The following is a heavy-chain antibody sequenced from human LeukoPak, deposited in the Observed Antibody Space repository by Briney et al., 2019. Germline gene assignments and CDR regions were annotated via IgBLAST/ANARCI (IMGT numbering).Heavy chain of an antibody. D-gene: IGHD3-16*01. V-gene: IGHV3-11*01. CDR3: ARASSVLSWAFDY. CDR2: ISSSGSTT. CDR1: GFTFSDYY. Sequence: PGGSLRLSCAASGFTFSDYYMSWIRQAPGKGLEWVSYISSSGSTTYYADSVKGRFTISRDNAKNSLSLQMNSLRAEDTAVYYCARASSVLSWAFDYWGQGTLVTVSS. J-gene: IGHJ4*02.